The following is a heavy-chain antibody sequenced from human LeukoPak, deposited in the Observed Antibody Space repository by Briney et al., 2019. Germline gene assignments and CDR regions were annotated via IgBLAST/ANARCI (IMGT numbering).Heavy chain of an antibody. CDR3: ARASRVGYGAFDI. J-gene: IGHJ3*02. V-gene: IGHV1-2*02. D-gene: IGHD5-18*01. CDR1: GYTFTSYY. Sequence: GASVKVSCKASGYTFTSYYMHWVRQAPGQGLEWMGWINPNSGGTNYAQKFQGRVTMTRDTSISTAYMELSRLRSDDTAVYYCARASRVGYGAFDIWGQGTMVTVSS. CDR2: INPNSGGT.